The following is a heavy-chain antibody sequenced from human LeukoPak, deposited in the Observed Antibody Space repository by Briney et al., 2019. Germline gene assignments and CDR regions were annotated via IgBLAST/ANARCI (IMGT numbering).Heavy chain of an antibody. Sequence: ASVKVSCKASIYSFTAYYMHWVRQAPGQGLDWMGWINPNSGATNYAQKFQDRVTMTRDTSISTAYMELSRLRSDDTALYYCARDQNYYDSTSYYGMDYWGQGTLVTVAS. CDR2: INPNSGAT. CDR1: IYSFTAYY. CDR3: ARDQNYYDSTSYYGMDY. V-gene: IGHV1-2*02. J-gene: IGHJ4*02. D-gene: IGHD3-22*01.